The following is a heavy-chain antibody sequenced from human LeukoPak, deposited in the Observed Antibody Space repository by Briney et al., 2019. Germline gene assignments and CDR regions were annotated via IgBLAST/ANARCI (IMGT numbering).Heavy chain of an antibody. CDR2: ISDSTSSK. CDR1: GFTFSSYG. Sequence: GGSLRLSCAASGFTFSSYGMNWVRQAPGKGLEWVSYISDSTSSKYYADSVKGRFTISRDNAKNSLYLQMNSLRDEDTAVYYCARDPYYYDSSGYYSTDYWGQGTLVTVSS. J-gene: IGHJ4*02. D-gene: IGHD3-22*01. CDR3: ARDPYYYDSSGYYSTDY. V-gene: IGHV3-48*02.